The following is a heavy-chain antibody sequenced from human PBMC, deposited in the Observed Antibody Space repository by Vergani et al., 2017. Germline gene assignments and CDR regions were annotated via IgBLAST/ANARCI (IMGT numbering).Heavy chain of an antibody. J-gene: IGHJ4*02. CDR1: GFTFSNAW. D-gene: IGHD3-10*01. CDR2: IKSKTDGGTT. CDR3: TTRTYYYGSAGDY. V-gene: IGHV3-15*01. Sequence: EVQLVESGGGLVKPGGSLRLPCAASGFTFSNAWMSWVRQAPGKGLEWVGRIKSKTDGGTTDYAAPVKGRFTISRDDSKNTLYLQMNSLKTEDTAVYYCTTRTYYYGSAGDYWGQGTLVTVSS.